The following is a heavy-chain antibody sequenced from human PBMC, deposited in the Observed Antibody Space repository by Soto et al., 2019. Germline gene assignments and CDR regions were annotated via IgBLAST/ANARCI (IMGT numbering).Heavy chain of an antibody. Sequence: PSETLSLTCTVSGGSISCYYWSWIRQPPGKGLEWIGYMHNSGSTKYNPSLKSRVTISADTSKNQFSLKLSSVTAADSAVYYCARGHYDFWSGYFATIDYWGQGTLVTVSS. D-gene: IGHD3-3*01. CDR2: MHNSGST. CDR3: ARGHYDFWSGYFATIDY. V-gene: IGHV4-59*08. J-gene: IGHJ4*02. CDR1: GGSISCYY.